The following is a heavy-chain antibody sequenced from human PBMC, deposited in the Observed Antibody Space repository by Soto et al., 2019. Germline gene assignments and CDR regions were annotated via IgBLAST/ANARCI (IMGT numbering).Heavy chain of an antibody. CDR3: GSRMGRGGYDY. CDR1: GFTFSDYW. D-gene: IGHD3-10*01. J-gene: IGHJ4*02. Sequence: EVQLVESGGGLVQPGGSLRLSCAASGFTFSDYWMSWVRQAPGKGLECVANIKTDGSEKYYVDPVKGRFTISRDNAKNSLYLPMSSLRAEDSAVYYCGSRMGRGGYDYWGQGTLVAVSS. CDR2: IKTDGSEK. V-gene: IGHV3-7*05.